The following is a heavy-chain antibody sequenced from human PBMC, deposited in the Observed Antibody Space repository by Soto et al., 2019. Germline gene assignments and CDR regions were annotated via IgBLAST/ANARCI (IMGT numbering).Heavy chain of an antibody. CDR3: ARESGGYDFYYFDY. J-gene: IGHJ4*02. CDR1: GFTFSSYG. D-gene: IGHD5-12*01. Sequence: PGGSLRLSCAASGFTFSSYGMHWVRQAPGKGLEWVAVIWYDGSNKYYADPVKGRFTISRDNSKNTLYLQMNSLRAEDTAVYYCARESGGYDFYYFDYWGQGTLVTVSS. V-gene: IGHV3-33*01. CDR2: IWYDGSNK.